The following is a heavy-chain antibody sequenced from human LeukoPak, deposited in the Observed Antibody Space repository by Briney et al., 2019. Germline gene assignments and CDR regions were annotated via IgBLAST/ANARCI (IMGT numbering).Heavy chain of an antibody. CDR3: AKDLGY. CDR1: GFTFSSYA. J-gene: IGHJ4*02. Sequence: GGSLRLSCAASGFTFSSYAMHWVRQAPGKGLEWVAAISYDGPNKYYVDSVKGRFTISRDNSKNTLYLQMNSLRAEDTAVYYCAKDLGYWGQGTLVTVSS. V-gene: IGHV3-30*04. CDR2: ISYDGPNK. D-gene: IGHD3-3*01.